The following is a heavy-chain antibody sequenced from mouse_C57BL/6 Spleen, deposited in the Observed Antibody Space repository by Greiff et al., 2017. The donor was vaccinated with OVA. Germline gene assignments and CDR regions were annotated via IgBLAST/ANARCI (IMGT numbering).Heavy chain of an antibody. D-gene: IGHD2-4*01. J-gene: IGHJ4*01. Sequence: VKQSCKASGYTFTSYWMHWVKQRPGRGLEWIGRIDPNSGGTKYNEKFKSKATLTVDKPSSTAYMQLSSLTSEDSAVYYCARSSYDYDDGYYAMDYWGQGTSVTVSS. V-gene: IGHV1-72*01. CDR1: GYTFTSYW. CDR2: IDPNSGGT. CDR3: ARSSYDYDDGYYAMDY.